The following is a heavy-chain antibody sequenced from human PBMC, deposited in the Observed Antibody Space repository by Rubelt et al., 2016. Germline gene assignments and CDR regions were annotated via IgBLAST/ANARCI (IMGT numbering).Heavy chain of an antibody. J-gene: IGHJ6*02. Sequence: QMQLVQSGAEVKKPGSSVKVSCKASGDTFSSYTVNWVRLAPGQGLEWLGGIIPLFGQVDYAQNFKDRVTITSYASATTVYMELSSLGSDDTARYYCARDDNGMDVWGQGTTVTVSS. CDR3: ARDDNGMDV. V-gene: IGHV1-69*01. CDR2: IIPLFGQV. CDR1: GDTFSSYT.